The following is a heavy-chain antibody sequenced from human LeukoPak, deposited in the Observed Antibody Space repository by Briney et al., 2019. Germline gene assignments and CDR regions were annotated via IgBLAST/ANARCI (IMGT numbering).Heavy chain of an antibody. J-gene: IGHJ4*02. CDR1: GDSISSGGYS. V-gene: IGHV4-30-2*01. CDR2: IYHSGST. D-gene: IGHD3-22*01. Sequence: PSETLSLTCAVSGDSISSGGYSWSWIRQPPGKGLEWIGYIYHSGSTYYNPSLKSRVTISVDRSKNQFSLKLSSVTAADTAVYYCARGAWGYYDSSGYYLIFDYWGQGTLVTVSS. CDR3: ARGAWGYYDSSGYYLIFDY.